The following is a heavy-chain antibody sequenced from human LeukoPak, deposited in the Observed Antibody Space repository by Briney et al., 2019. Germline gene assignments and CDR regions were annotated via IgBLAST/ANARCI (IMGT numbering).Heavy chain of an antibody. Sequence: SQTLSLTCTVSGGSISSGGYYWSWIRQPPGKGLEWIGYIYHSGSTYYNPSLKSRVTISVVRSKNQFSLKLSSVTAADTAVYYCARDLTVAGIDYWGQGTLVTVSS. J-gene: IGHJ4*02. V-gene: IGHV4-30-2*01. CDR1: GGSISSGGYY. CDR2: IYHSGST. D-gene: IGHD2-15*01. CDR3: ARDLTVAGIDY.